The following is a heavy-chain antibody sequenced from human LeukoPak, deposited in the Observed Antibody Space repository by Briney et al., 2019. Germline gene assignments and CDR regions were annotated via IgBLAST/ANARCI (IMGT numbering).Heavy chain of an antibody. Sequence: SETLSLTCAVYGGSFSGYYWSWIRQPPGKGLEWIGEINHSGSTNYNPSLKSRVTISVDTSKNQFSLKLSSVTAADTAVYYCARGPAYGGNSYYFDYWGQGTLVTVSS. CDR3: ARGPAYGGNSYYFDY. J-gene: IGHJ4*02. CDR1: GGSFSGYY. D-gene: IGHD4-23*01. CDR2: INHSGST. V-gene: IGHV4-34*01.